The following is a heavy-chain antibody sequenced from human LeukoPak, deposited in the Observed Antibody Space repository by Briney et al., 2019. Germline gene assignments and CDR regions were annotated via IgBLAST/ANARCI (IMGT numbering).Heavy chain of an antibody. Sequence: PGGSLRLSCAASGFTFSSYWMHWVRQAPGKGLVWVSRINNDGSSTHYADSVKGRFTISRDNSKNTLYLQMNSLRAEDTAVYYCAKDSGLYRYGPGGHWGQGTLVTVSS. CDR1: GFTFSSYW. CDR2: INNDGSST. V-gene: IGHV3-74*01. CDR3: AKDSGLYRYGPGGH. D-gene: IGHD5-18*01. J-gene: IGHJ4*02.